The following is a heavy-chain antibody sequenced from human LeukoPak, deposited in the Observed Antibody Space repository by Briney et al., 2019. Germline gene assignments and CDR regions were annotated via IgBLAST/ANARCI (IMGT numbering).Heavy chain of an antibody. J-gene: IGHJ4*02. Sequence: PGGSLRLSCAASGFTFSSYAMSWVRQAPGKGLEWVSAISGSGGSTYYADSVKGRFTISRDNSKNTLYLQMNSLRAEDTAVYYCAKDHKAAFGVVRGTSDYWGQGTLVTVSS. CDR3: AKDHKAAFGVVRGTSDY. CDR2: ISGSGGST. V-gene: IGHV3-23*01. CDR1: GFTFSSYA. D-gene: IGHD3-3*01.